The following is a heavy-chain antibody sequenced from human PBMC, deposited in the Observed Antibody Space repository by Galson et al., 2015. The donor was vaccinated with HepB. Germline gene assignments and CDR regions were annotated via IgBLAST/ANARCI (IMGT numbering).Heavy chain of an antibody. V-gene: IGHV1-69*13. CDR2: IIPIFGTA. J-gene: IGHJ6*02. Sequence: SVKVSCKASGGTFSSYAISWVRQAPGQGLEWMGGIIPIFGTANYAQKFQGRVTVTADESTSTAYMELSSLRSEDTAVYYCARVHCSGDSCYSSFSGYYYYYGMDVWGQGTTVTVSS. CDR1: GGTFSSYA. D-gene: IGHD2-15*01. CDR3: ARVHCSGDSCYSSFSGYYYYYGMDV.